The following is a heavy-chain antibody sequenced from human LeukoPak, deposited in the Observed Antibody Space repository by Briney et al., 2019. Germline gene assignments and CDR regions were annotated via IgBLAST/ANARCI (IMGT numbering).Heavy chain of an antibody. J-gene: IGHJ4*02. V-gene: IGHV4-39*01. Sequence: SETLSLTCTVSGGSISSSRYYGGWIRQPPGKGLEWIGSLYYSGNTYYNPSLKSRVTISVDTSKNQFSLKLSSVTAADTAVYYCARGQLLWFGELEDDYWGQGTLVTVSS. CDR1: GGSISSSRYY. CDR3: ARGQLLWFGELEDDY. CDR2: LYYSGNT. D-gene: IGHD3-10*01.